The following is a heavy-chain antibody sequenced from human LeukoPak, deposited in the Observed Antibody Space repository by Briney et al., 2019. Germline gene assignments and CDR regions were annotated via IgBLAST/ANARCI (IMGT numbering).Heavy chain of an antibody. CDR1: GFTVSSNY. V-gene: IGHV3-53*01. Sequence: GGSLRLSCAASGFTVSSNYMSWVRQAPGKGLEWASVIYSGGSTYYADSVKGRFTISRDNSKNTLYLQMNSLRAEDTAVYYCARYQAGTVDYWGQGTLVTVSS. J-gene: IGHJ4*02. CDR3: ARYQAGTVDY. D-gene: IGHD6-13*01. CDR2: IYSGGST.